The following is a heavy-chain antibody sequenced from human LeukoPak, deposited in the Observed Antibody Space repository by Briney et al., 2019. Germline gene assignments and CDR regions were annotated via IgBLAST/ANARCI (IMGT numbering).Heavy chain of an antibody. Sequence: AGGPLRLSCAASGFTFDDYTMHWVRQAPGKGLEWVSLIRWDGVSTYYADSVKGRFTISRDNSKNTLYLQMNSLRAEDTAVYYCAKLPDDYYDTGAFDIWGQGTMVTVSS. D-gene: IGHD3-22*01. CDR2: IRWDGVST. J-gene: IGHJ3*02. V-gene: IGHV3-43*01. CDR3: AKLPDDYYDTGAFDI. CDR1: GFTFDDYT.